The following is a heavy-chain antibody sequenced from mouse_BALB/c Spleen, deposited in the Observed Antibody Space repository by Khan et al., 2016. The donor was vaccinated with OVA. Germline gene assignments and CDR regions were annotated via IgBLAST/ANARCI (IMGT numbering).Heavy chain of an antibody. V-gene: IGHV1S136*01. D-gene: IGHD2-1*01. CDR3: ARVGNDNMSVAY. J-gene: IGHJ3*01. CDR1: GFTFTSYV. CDR2: IYPFNDDT. Sequence: VQLQQSGPELVKPGASVKMSCKASGFTFTSYVMHWVKQKPGLGLEWIGYIYPFNDDTKYNEKCKGKATLTSDKSSSTAYMELSSLTAEDSAVYYCARVGNDNMSVAYWGQGTLVTVSA.